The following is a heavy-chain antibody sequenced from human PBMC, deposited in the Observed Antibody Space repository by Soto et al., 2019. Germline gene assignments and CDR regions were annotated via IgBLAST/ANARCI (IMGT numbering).Heavy chain of an antibody. CDR1: GYTFTGYF. Sequence: ASVKVSCKASGYTFTGYFIHWVRQAPGQGLEWMGYINPNGGATKYAPRFQGRVTMTSDTSIRTAYMDLSNLTSDDPAVYYCARGGGTILAPMPWGQGTLGTVSS. D-gene: IGHD3-3*01. CDR3: ARGGGTILAPMP. J-gene: IGHJ5*02. CDR2: INPNGGAT. V-gene: IGHV1-2*02.